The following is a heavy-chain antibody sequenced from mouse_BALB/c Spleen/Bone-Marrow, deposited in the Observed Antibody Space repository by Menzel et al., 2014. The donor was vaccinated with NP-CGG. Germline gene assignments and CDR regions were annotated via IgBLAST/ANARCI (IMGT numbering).Heavy chain of an antibody. CDR3: ARDRGLTYFDY. V-gene: IGHV7-3*02. J-gene: IGHJ2*01. CDR2: IRNKANGYTT. Sequence: EVMLVESGGGLVQPGDSLRLSCATSGFTSTDYYMNWVRQPPGKALEWLGFIRNKANGYTTEYSASVKGRFTISRDNSQSILYLQMNTLRAEDSATYYCARDRGLTYFDYWGQGTTLTVSS. D-gene: IGHD2-4*01. CDR1: GFTSTDYY.